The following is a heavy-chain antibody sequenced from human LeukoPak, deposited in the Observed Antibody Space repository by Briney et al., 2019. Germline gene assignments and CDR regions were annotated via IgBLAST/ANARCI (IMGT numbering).Heavy chain of an antibody. Sequence: GGSLRLSCAASGFTFSSYGMSWVRQAPGKGLEWVSTISGSGGSTYYADSVKGRFTISRDNSRDTLYLQMNSLRAEDAAVYYCAKRGYSYGLAWGQGTLVTVSS. J-gene: IGHJ5*02. CDR2: ISGSGGST. CDR3: AKRGYSYGLA. V-gene: IGHV3-23*01. D-gene: IGHD5-18*01. CDR1: GFTFSSYG.